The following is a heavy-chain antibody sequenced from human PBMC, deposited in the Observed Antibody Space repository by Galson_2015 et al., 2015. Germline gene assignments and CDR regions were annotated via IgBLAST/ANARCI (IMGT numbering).Heavy chain of an antibody. J-gene: IGHJ5*02. CDR2: IYYSGST. V-gene: IGHV4-59*01. CDR3: ARDAGLAVGWFDP. CDR1: GGSISSYY. D-gene: IGHD3-10*01. Sequence: ETLSLTCTVSGGSISSYYWSWIRQPPGKGLEWIGYIYYSGSTNYNPSLKSRVTISVDTSKNQFSLKLSSLTAADTAVYYCARDAGLAVGWFDPWGQGTLVTVSS.